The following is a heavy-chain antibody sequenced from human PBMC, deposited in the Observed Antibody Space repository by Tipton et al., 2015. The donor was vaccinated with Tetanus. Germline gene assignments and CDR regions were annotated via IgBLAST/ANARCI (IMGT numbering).Heavy chain of an antibody. CDR3: ARHFREMLYAPFRFDP. CDR2: IYPGDADT. Sequence: VQLVQSGAEMRKSGESLKISCKTSGYFFDTHWIAWVRQMPGKGLEWRGIIYPGDADTGYSPSFQGEVTMSVDRATATAYLQWGSLKASDSAFYYCARHFREMLYAPFRFDPWGQGTLVTASS. CDR1: GYFFDTHW. V-gene: IGHV5-51*01. D-gene: IGHD2-8*01. J-gene: IGHJ5*02.